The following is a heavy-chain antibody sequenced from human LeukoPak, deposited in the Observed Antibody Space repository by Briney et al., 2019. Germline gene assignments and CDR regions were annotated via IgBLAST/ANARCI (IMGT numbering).Heavy chain of an antibody. CDR1: GFTVSSSY. CDR2: IYSGGIT. CDR3: AREPRSSRDGYNLPFDY. V-gene: IGHV3-66*01. D-gene: IGHD5-24*01. Sequence: GGSLRLSCAASGFTVSSSYMSWVRQAPGKGLEWVSVIYSGGITYYADSVKGRFTISRDNAKNSLYLQMNSLRDEDTAVYYCAREPRSSRDGYNLPFDYWGQGTLVTVSS. J-gene: IGHJ4*02.